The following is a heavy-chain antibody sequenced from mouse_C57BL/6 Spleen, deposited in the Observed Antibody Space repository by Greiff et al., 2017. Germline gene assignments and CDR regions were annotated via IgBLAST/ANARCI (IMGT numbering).Heavy chain of an antibody. D-gene: IGHD1-1*01. CDR2: ISSGSSTI. CDR1: GFTFSDYG. CDR3: ARLPYYYGSRGGYFDV. V-gene: IGHV5-17*01. J-gene: IGHJ1*03. Sequence: EVKLVQPGGGLVKPGGSLKLSCAASGFTFSDYGMHWVRQAPEQGLEWVAYISSGSSTIYYADTVKGRFTISKDNAKNTLFLQMTSLRSEYTAMYYCARLPYYYGSRGGYFDVWGTGTTVTVSS.